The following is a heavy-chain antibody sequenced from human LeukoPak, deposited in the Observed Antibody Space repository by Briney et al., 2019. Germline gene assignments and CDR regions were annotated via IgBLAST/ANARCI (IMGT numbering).Heavy chain of an antibody. Sequence: PGGSLRLSCAASGFTFSSYGMHWVRQAPGKGLEWVSYISGSSSRIYYADSVKGRFTISRDNAKTSLYLQMSSLRAEDTAVYYCARAPPDYGGYTNDYWGQGTLVTVSS. CDR3: ARAPPDYGGYTNDY. D-gene: IGHD4-23*01. V-gene: IGHV3-48*01. J-gene: IGHJ4*02. CDR2: ISGSSSRI. CDR1: GFTFSSYG.